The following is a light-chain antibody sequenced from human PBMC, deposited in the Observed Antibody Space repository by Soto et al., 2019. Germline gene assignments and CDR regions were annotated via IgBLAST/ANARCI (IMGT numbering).Light chain of an antibody. V-gene: IGKV1-39*01. CDR3: QQSYSTPPT. CDR2: AAS. Sequence: DIQMTQSPSSLSASVGDRVTITCRASQSIGSYLRWYQQKLGKAPKLLIYAASSLQSGVPSRFSGSGSGTDFTLTISSLQPEDFATYYCQQSYSTPPTFGGGTKVEIK. J-gene: IGKJ4*01. CDR1: QSIGSY.